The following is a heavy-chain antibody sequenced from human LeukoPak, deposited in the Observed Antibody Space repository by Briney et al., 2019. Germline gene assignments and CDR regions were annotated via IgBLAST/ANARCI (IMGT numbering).Heavy chain of an antibody. Sequence: ASVKVSCKASGYTFTDYYMHWVRQAPGQGLEWMGWLNPNSSDTKYVQKFQGRVTMIRDTSINTAYMEVNRLRSDDTAVYYCARYCSRTSCTNDYWGQGTLVTVSS. D-gene: IGHD2-2*01. CDR2: LNPNSSDT. J-gene: IGHJ4*02. CDR1: GYTFTDYY. CDR3: ARYCSRTSCTNDY. V-gene: IGHV1-2*02.